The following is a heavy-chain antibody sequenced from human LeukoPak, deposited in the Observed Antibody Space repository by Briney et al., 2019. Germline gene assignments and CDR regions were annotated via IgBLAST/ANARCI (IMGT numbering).Heavy chain of an antibody. CDR3: ARDPTTYYYDSSGYLDY. V-gene: IGHV3-30-3*01. CDR1: GFTFSSYA. J-gene: IGHJ4*02. CDR2: ISYDGSNK. D-gene: IGHD3-22*01. Sequence: GGSLRLSCAASGFTFSSYAMHWVRQAPGEGLEWVAVISYDGSNKYYADSVKGRFTISRDNSKNTLYLQMNSLRAEDTAVYYCARDPTTYYYDSSGYLDYWGQGTLVTVSS.